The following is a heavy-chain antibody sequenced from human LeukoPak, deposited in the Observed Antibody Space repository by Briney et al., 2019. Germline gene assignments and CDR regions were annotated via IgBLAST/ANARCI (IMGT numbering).Heavy chain of an antibody. CDR1: GGSISSGGYY. V-gene: IGHV4-31*03. CDR3: AAHYGSGSFFDY. CDR2: IYYSGST. D-gene: IGHD3-10*01. Sequence: SETLSLTCTVSGGSISSGGYYWSWIRQHPGTGLEWIGYIYYSGSTYYNPSLKSRVTISVDTSKNQFSLKLSSVTAADTAVYYCAAHYGSGSFFDYWGQGTLVTVSS. J-gene: IGHJ4*02.